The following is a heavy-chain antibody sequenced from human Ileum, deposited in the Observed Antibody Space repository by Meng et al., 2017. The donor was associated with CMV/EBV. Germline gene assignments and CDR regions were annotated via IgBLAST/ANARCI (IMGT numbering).Heavy chain of an antibody. CDR2: IYSGGST. CDR3: ARDYGGPTNWFDP. V-gene: IGHV3-66*02. Sequence: GESLKISCAASGFTVSSNYMSWVRQAPGKGLEWVSVIYSGGSTYYADSVKGRFTISRDNSKNTLYLQMNSLRAEDTAVYYCARDYGGPTNWFDPWGQGTLDAVSS. CDR1: GFTVSSNY. J-gene: IGHJ5*02. D-gene: IGHD3-16*01.